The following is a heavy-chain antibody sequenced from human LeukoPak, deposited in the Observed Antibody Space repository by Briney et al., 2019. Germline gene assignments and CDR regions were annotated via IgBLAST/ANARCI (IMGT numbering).Heavy chain of an antibody. CDR1: GYTFTSYG. J-gene: IGHJ1*01. CDR2: ISAYNGNT. V-gene: IGHV1-18*04. Sequence: AASVKVSCQASGYTFTSYGISWVRQAPGQGLEWMGWISAYNGNTNYAQKLQGRVTMTTDTSTSTAYMEPRSLRSDDTAGYYCGGSRYCSCCRWHPFQQRGQGTLVTVPS. D-gene: IGHD2-15*01. CDR3: GGSRYCSCCRWHPFQQ.